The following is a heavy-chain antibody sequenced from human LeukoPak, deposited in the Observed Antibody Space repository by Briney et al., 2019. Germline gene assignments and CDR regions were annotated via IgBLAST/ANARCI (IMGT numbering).Heavy chain of an antibody. CDR1: GYTITSYG. D-gene: IGHD2-8*01. CDR3: PREGLVLMVYVLFDY. J-gene: IGHJ4*02. V-gene: IGHV1-18*01. Sequence: AAAKLSSKASGYTITSYGISWVRQAPRQRLEWMGWISAYNGNTNYAHKHKRRGTMTTETSTRNANMELRSQTSGDTTVYHCPREGLVLMVYVLFDYWGQGTLVTVSS. CDR2: ISAYNGNT.